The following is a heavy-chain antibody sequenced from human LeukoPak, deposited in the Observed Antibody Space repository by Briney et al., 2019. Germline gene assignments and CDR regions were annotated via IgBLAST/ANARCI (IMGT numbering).Heavy chain of an antibody. CDR1: GFTFSSYE. J-gene: IGHJ4*02. CDR2: ISSSGSTI. D-gene: IGHD3-10*01. CDR3: AREGGSGSYYNVYDY. Sequence: GGSLRLSYAASGFTFSSYEMNWVRQAPGKGLEWVSYISSSGSTIYYADSVKGRFTISRDNAKNSLYLQMNSLRAEDTAVYYCAREGGSGSYYNVYDYWGQGTLVTVSS. V-gene: IGHV3-48*03.